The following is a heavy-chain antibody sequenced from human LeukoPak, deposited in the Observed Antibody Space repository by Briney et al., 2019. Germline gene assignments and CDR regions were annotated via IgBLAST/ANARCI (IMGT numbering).Heavy chain of an antibody. J-gene: IGHJ4*02. CDR3: AREGGFYRPLDY. CDR2: VHLDGRT. Sequence: SESLSLTCGVSGGSVINTNWWTWVRQPPGKGLEWIGEVHLDGRTNYNPSLESRLTMSVDVSENQVSLKLTSVTAADTAVYYCAREGGFYRPLDYSGQGTLVTVSS. CDR1: GGSVINTNW. D-gene: IGHD3-3*01. V-gene: IGHV4-4*02.